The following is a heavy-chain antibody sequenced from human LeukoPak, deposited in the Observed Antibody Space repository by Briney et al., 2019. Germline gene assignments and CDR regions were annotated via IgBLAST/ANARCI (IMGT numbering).Heavy chain of an antibody. CDR1: GGSISSYY. CDR2: IYYSGST. CDR3: ARDTDRSSSGYYYDY. D-gene: IGHD3-22*01. V-gene: IGHV4-59*01. Sequence: PSETLSLTCTVSGGSISSYYWSWIRQPPGKGLEWIGYIYYSGSTNYNPSLKSRVTISVDTSKNQFSLKLSSVTAADTAVYYCARDTDRSSSGYYYDYWGQGTLVTVSS. J-gene: IGHJ4*02.